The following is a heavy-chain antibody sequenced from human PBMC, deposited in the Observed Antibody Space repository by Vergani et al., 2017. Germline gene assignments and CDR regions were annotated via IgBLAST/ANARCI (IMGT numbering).Heavy chain of an antibody. D-gene: IGHD3/OR15-3a*01. V-gene: IGHV3-21*01. CDR2: ISSSSSYL. J-gene: IGHJ6*02. Sequence: EVQLVESGGGLVKPGGSLRLSCAASGFTFSSYSMNWVRQAPGKGLEWVSSISSSSSYLYYADSVKGRFTISRDNAKSSLYLQMSSLRAEDTAVYYCAGFSDWPPQRTCGMGVWGQGTTVTVSS. CDR1: GFTFSSYS. CDR3: AGFSDWPPQRTCGMGV.